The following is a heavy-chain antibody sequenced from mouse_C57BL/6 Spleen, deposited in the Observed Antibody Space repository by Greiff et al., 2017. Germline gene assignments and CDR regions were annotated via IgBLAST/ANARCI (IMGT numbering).Heavy chain of an antibody. Sequence: VKLQQPGAELVKPGASVKLSCKASGYTFTSYWMHWVKQRPGQGLEWIGMIHPNSGSTNYNEKFKSKATLTVDKSSSTAYMQLSSLTSEDSAVYYCARETGNYYAMDYWGQGTSVTVSS. D-gene: IGHD4-1*01. J-gene: IGHJ4*01. CDR2: IHPNSGST. V-gene: IGHV1-64*01. CDR3: ARETGNYYAMDY. CDR1: GYTFTSYW.